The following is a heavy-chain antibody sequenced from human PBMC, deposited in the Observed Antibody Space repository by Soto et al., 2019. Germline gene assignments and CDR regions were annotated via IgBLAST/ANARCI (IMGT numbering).Heavy chain of an antibody. J-gene: IGHJ6*02. V-gene: IGHV1-18*04. Sequence: ASVKVSCKASGYTFTSYGISWVRQAPGQGLEWMGWISAKKGNTKYAQKFQGSVTMTPDTSTSTAYMELRSLRSDDTAVYYCAREILSPDFYFHGMDVWGQGTTVTVSS. CDR1: GYTFTSYG. D-gene: IGHD2-15*01. CDR3: AREILSPDFYFHGMDV. CDR2: ISAKKGNT.